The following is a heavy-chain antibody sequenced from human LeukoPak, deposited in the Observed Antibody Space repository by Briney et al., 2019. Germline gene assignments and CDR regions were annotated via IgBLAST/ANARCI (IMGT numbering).Heavy chain of an antibody. V-gene: IGHV3-21*01. CDR1: GFTFSSYS. Sequence: GGSLRLSCAASGFTFSSYSMNWVRQAPGKGLEWVSSISSSSTYIYYADSAKGRFTISRDNAKNSLYLQMNSLRAEDTAVYYCARSPTGSGWYYFDYWGQGTLVTVSS. J-gene: IGHJ4*02. CDR2: ISSSSTYI. CDR3: ARSPTGSGWYYFDY. D-gene: IGHD6-19*01.